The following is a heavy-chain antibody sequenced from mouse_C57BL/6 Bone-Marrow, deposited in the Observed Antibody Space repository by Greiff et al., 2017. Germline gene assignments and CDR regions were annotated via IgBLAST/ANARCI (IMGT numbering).Heavy chain of an antibody. CDR1: GYTFTSYW. D-gene: IGHD1-2*01. J-gene: IGHJ1*03. V-gene: IGHV1-50*01. Sequence: VQLQQPGAELVKPGASVKLSCKASGYTFTSYWMQWVKQRPGQGLEWIGEIDPSDSYTNYNQKFKGKATLTVDTSSSTAYMQLSSLTSEDSAVYYCAPSVTRYYGVWYCDVWGTGTTVTVSS. CDR2: IDPSDSYT. CDR3: APSVTRYYGVWYCDV.